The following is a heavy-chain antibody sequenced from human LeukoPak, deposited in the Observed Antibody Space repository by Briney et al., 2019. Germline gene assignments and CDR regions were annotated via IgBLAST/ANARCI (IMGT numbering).Heavy chain of an antibody. D-gene: IGHD6-6*01. CDR2: ISGSGGNT. J-gene: IGHJ6*02. CDR1: GLTFSSYA. CDR3: AKDLYTGSWYYGMDV. V-gene: IGHV3-23*01. Sequence: GGSLRVSCAASGLTFSSYAMSWVRQAPGKGLERVSAISGSGGNTYYADSVKGRFTISRDNSKNTLYLQMNSLRAEDTAVYYCAKDLYTGSWYYGMDVWGQGTTVTVSS.